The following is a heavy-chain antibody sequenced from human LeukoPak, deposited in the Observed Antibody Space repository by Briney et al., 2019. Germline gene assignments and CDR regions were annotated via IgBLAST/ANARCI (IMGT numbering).Heavy chain of an antibody. J-gene: IGHJ4*02. V-gene: IGHV4-34*01. CDR1: GGSFSGYY. CDR2: INHSGST. Sequence: SETLSLTCAVYGGSFSGYYWSWIRQPPGKGLEWIGEINHSGSTNYNPSLKSRVTISVDTSKNQFSLKLSSVTAADTAVYYCAKALPRSSIAALTYFDYWGQGTLVTVSS. D-gene: IGHD6-6*01. CDR3: AKALPRSSIAALTYFDY.